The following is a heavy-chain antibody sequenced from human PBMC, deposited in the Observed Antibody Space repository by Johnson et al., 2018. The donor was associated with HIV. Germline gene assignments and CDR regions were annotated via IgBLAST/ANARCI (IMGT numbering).Heavy chain of an antibody. CDR2: VADDGGYK. Sequence: QVQLVESGGGVVQPGRSLRLSCAGSGFTFSSFAIHWVRQAPGKGLEWVAVVADDGGYKDYADSVKGRFTVSRDNSRDTLYLQMNSLRSEDTAVYYCATSMGATALAFDIWGQGTMVTVSS. V-gene: IGHV3-30*04. CDR3: ATSMGATALAFDI. J-gene: IGHJ3*02. D-gene: IGHD1-26*01. CDR1: GFTFSSFA.